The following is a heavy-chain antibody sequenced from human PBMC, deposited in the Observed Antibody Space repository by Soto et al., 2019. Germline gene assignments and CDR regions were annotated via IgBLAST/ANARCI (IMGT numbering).Heavy chain of an antibody. CDR1: GGSISSGDYY. CDR2: IYYSGST. V-gene: IGHV4-30-4*01. J-gene: IGHJ4*02. D-gene: IGHD3-16*01. CDR3: ARVGPMISVDY. Sequence: SETLSLTCTVSGGSISSGDYYWSWIRQPPGKGLEWIGYIYYSGSTYYNPSLKSRVTISVDTSKNQFSLKLSSVTAADTAVYYCARVGPMISVDYWGQGTLVNVSS.